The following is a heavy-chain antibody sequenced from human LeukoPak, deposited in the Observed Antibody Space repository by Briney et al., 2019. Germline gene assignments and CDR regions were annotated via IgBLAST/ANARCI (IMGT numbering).Heavy chain of an antibody. V-gene: IGHV1-8*01. Sequence: ASVKVSCKASGYTFTTYDINWVRQATGQGLEWMGWMNPNSGNTGYAQKFQGRVTMTRNTSISTAYMELSSLRSEDTAVYYCARGRGSGHKENWFDPWGQGTLVTVSS. CDR1: GYTFTTYD. CDR3: ARGRGSGHKENWFDP. J-gene: IGHJ5*02. CDR2: MNPNSGNT. D-gene: IGHD6-19*01.